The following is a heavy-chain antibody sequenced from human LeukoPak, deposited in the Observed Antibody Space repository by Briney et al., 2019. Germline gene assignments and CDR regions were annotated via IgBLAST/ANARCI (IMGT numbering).Heavy chain of an antibody. CDR2: IYYSGRA. Sequence: PSETLSLTCTVSSGSISSSDDYWGWIRQPPGKGLECIGTIYYSGRAYYSPSLKSRVTISVDTSKSQLSLKLNSLTAADTAVYYCARLTTGFCSGGSCYSDHYYFYMDVWAKGTTVAVSS. V-gene: IGHV4-39*01. CDR3: ARLTTGFCSGGSCYSDHYYFYMDV. D-gene: IGHD2-15*01. CDR1: SGSISSSDDY. J-gene: IGHJ6*03.